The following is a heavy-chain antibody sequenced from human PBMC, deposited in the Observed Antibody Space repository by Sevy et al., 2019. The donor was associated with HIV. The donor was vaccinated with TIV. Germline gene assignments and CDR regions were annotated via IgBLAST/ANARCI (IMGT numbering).Heavy chain of an antibody. Sequence: ASVKVSCKASGGTFSSYAISWVRQAPGQGLEWMGGIIPIFGTANYAQKFQGRVTITADKSTSTAYMELSSLRSEDTAVYYCASSYYDSSGYPVQCDYWGQGTLVIVSS. CDR2: IIPIFGTA. CDR3: ASSYYDSSGYPVQCDY. D-gene: IGHD3-22*01. V-gene: IGHV1-69*06. J-gene: IGHJ4*02. CDR1: GGTFSSYA.